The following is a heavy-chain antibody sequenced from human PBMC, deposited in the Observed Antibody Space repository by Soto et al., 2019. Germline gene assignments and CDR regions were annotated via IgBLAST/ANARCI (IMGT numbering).Heavy chain of an antibody. CDR2: IYHSGST. Sequence: QLQLQESGSGLVKPSQTLSLTCAVSGGSISSGGYSWSWIRQPPGKGLEWIGYIYHSGSTYYNPSPXSXXTISVDWSKNQFSLQLRSVTAAATAGYYCARVPDRWGQGTLVTVSS. V-gene: IGHV4-30-2*01. J-gene: IGHJ5*02. D-gene: IGHD2-2*01. CDR1: GGSISSGGYS. CDR3: ARVPDR.